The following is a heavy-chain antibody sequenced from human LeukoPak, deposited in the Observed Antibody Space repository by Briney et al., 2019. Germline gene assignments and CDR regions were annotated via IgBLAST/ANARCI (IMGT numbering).Heavy chain of an antibody. CDR3: ARPITMGRKNDAFDT. D-gene: IGHD3-10*01. Sequence: ASVKVSCKASGYTFTGYYMHWVRQAPGQGLEWMGWINPNSGGTNYAQKFQGRVTMTRDTSISTAYMELSRLRSDDTAVYYCARPITMGRKNDAFDTWGQGTMVTVSS. J-gene: IGHJ3*02. V-gene: IGHV1-2*02. CDR1: GYTFTGYY. CDR2: INPNSGGT.